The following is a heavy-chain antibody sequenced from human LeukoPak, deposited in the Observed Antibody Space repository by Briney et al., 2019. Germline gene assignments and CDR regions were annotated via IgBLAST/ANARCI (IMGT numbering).Heavy chain of an antibody. Sequence: GGSLRLSCAASGFTFSSYSMNWVRQAPGKGLEWVSYISSSSSTIYYADSVKGRFTITRDNAKNSLYLQMNSLRAEDTAVYYCARDGHSSSSYLGQGTLVTVSS. D-gene: IGHD6-19*01. CDR2: ISSSSSTI. J-gene: IGHJ4*02. V-gene: IGHV3-48*04. CDR1: GFTFSSYS. CDR3: ARDGHSSSSY.